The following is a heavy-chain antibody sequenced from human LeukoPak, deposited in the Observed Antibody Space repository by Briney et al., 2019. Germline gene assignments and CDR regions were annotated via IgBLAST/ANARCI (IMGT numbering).Heavy chain of an antibody. CDR3: ARGLPRDGAVPNNRNWFDP. CDR2: INHSGST. J-gene: IGHJ5*02. CDR1: GGSFSGYY. V-gene: IGHV4-34*01. Sequence: PSETLSLTCAVYGGSFSGYYWSWIRQPPGKGLEWIGEINHSGSTNYNPSLKSRVTISVDTSKNQLSLKLSSVTAADTAVYYCARGLPRDGAVPNNRNWFDPWGQGTLVTVSP. D-gene: IGHD1/OR15-1a*01.